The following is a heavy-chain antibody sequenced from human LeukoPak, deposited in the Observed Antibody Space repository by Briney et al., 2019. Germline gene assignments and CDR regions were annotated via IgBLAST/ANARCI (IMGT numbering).Heavy chain of an antibody. CDR3: ARGPRDPGPYYYYYMDV. V-gene: IGHV1-8*01. J-gene: IGHJ6*03. CDR1: GYTFTSYD. D-gene: IGHD2-21*02. CDR2: MNPNSGNT. Sequence: ASVKVSCKASGYTFTSYDINWVRQATGQGLEGMGWMNPNSGNTGYAQKFQGRVTMTRNTSISTAYMELSSLRSEDTAVYYCARGPRDPGPYYYYYMDVWGKGTTVTVSS.